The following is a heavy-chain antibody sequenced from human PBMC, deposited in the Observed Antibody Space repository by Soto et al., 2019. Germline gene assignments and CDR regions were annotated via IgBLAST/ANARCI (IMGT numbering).Heavy chain of an antibody. CDR2: INLSGST. J-gene: IGHJ4*02. Sequence: PSETLSLTCAVYGGSFSGYYWSWIRQPPGKGLGWIGEINLSGSTNYNPSLKSRVTISVDTSKNQFSLKLSSVTAADTAAYYCARGGTIFGGYYFDYWGQGTLVTVSS. CDR3: ARGGTIFGGYYFDY. D-gene: IGHD3-3*01. V-gene: IGHV4-34*01. CDR1: GGSFSGYY.